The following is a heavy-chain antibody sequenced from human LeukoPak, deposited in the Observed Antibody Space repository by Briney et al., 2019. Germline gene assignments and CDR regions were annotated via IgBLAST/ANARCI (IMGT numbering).Heavy chain of an antibody. D-gene: IGHD2/OR15-2a*01. Sequence: GGSLRLSCAASGFTFNNYGMHWVRQAPGKGLEWLAFIRYDGSNTYYADSVKGRFTVSRDDSKNTLYLQMNSLRGDDTAVYYCAKDGTSYYYIYYWGQGTLVTVSS. V-gene: IGHV3-30*02. CDR2: IRYDGSNT. CDR3: AKDGTSYYYIYY. CDR1: GFTFNNYG. J-gene: IGHJ4*02.